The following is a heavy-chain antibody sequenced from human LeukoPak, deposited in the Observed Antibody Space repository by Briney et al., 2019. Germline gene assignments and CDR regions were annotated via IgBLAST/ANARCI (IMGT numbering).Heavy chain of an antibody. D-gene: IGHD3-10*01. V-gene: IGHV3-30*02. CDR1: GFTFRTYG. CDR2: VRYDGGNK. CDR3: AQGSHYYGSGSHRRGHYFDY. Sequence: GGSLRLSCAASGFTFRTYGMHWVRQAPGKGLEWVAVVRYDGGNKHYADSVKGRFTISRDNSKNTLYLQMNSLRDEDTAVYYCAQGSHYYGSGSHRRGHYFDYWGQGTLVTVSS. J-gene: IGHJ4*02.